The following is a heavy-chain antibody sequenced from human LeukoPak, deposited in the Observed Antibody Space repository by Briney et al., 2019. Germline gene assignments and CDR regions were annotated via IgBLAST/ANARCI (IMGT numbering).Heavy chain of an antibody. Sequence: SQTLSLTCTVSGGSISSGDYYWSWIRQPPGKGLEWIGYIYYSGSTYYNPSLKSRVTISVDASKNQFSLKLSSVTAADTAVYYCAGGSGYFRVDYWGQGTLVTVSS. J-gene: IGHJ4*02. CDR3: AGGSGYFRVDY. V-gene: IGHV4-30-4*01. CDR1: GGSISSGDYY. CDR2: IYYSGST. D-gene: IGHD3-22*01.